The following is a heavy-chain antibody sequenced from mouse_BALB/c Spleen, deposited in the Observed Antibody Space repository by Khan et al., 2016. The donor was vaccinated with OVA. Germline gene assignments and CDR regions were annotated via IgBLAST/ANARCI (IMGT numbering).Heavy chain of an antibody. CDR1: GFSLTGYG. Sequence: VQLQESGPGLVAPSQSLSITCTVSGFSLTGYGVNWVRQPPGKGLEWLGMLWGDGSTDYNSALKSRLSISKDNSKSQVFLKMNSLQTDDTARYYCARAYYGNDREAMDYGGQGTSVTVSS. J-gene: IGHJ4*01. D-gene: IGHD2-9*01. V-gene: IGHV2-6-7*01. CDR3: ARAYYGNDREAMDY. CDR2: LWGDGST.